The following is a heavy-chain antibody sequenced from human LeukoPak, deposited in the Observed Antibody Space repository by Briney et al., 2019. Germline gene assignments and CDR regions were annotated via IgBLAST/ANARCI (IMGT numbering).Heavy chain of an antibody. CDR1: SGSISIYS. J-gene: IGHJ5*02. Sequence: SETLSLTRTVSSGSISIYSWSWIRQPPGKGLEWIGYIYSTGNTNYNPSLKSRVTISVDTSKNQFSLKLSSVTAADTAVYYCARHRRYSSSWVMNNWFDPWGQGTLVTVSS. CDR2: IYSTGNT. CDR3: ARHRRYSSSWVMNNWFDP. D-gene: IGHD6-13*01. V-gene: IGHV4-59*08.